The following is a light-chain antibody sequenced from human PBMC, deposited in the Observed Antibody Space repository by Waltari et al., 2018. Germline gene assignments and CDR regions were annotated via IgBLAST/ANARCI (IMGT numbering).Light chain of an antibody. V-gene: IGLV4-69*01. CDR1: SGHSSYA. J-gene: IGLJ2*01. Sequence: QLVLTQSPSASASLGASVKLICTLSSGHSSYAIAWHQQQPEKGPRYLMKLNSDCSHNKGDGIPVRFSCSSSGAERYLTISSLQSEDEADYYCQTWGDGTVVFGGGTKLTVL. CDR3: QTWGDGTVV. CDR2: LNSDCSH.